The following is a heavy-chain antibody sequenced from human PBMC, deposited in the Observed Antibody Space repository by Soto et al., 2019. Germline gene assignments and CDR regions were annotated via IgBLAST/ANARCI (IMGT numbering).Heavy chain of an antibody. Sequence: ASVKVSCKASGYTFTSYGISWVRQAPGQGLEWMGWISAYNGNTNYAQKLQGRVTMTTDTSTSTAYMELRSLRSDDTAVYHCARGPYVDTAMAAFGDYWGQGTLVTVSS. D-gene: IGHD5-18*01. J-gene: IGHJ4*02. CDR3: ARGPYVDTAMAAFGDY. CDR2: ISAYNGNT. V-gene: IGHV1-18*04. CDR1: GYTFTSYG.